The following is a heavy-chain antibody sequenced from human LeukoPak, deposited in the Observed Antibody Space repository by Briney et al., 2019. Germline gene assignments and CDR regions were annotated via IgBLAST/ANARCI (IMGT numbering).Heavy chain of an antibody. J-gene: IGHJ5*02. V-gene: IGHV4-61*01. Sequence: SETLSLTCTVSGGSISSSSYYWSWIRQTPGKGLEWIGYIHSIGTTNYNPSLKSRLTISIDTSKNQFSLKLSSVTAADTAVYYCATSYYGSGTYYNWFDPWGQGTLVTVSS. CDR1: GGSISSSSYY. CDR2: IHSIGTT. D-gene: IGHD3-10*01. CDR3: ATSYYGSGTYYNWFDP.